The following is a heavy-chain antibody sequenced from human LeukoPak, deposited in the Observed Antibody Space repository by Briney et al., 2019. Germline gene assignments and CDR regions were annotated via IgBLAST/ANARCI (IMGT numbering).Heavy chain of an antibody. D-gene: IGHD2-21*02. CDR3: ARDQRSRTADP. CDR2: IKQDGSER. V-gene: IGHV3-7*01. J-gene: IGHJ5*02. CDR1: GFTFSTYW. Sequence: GGSLRLSCAASGFTFSTYWMSWVRQAPGKGLEWVANIKQDGSERSYVDSVKGRFTISRDNAKNSLYLQMNSLRAEDTAVYFCARDQRSRTADPWGQGTLVTVPS.